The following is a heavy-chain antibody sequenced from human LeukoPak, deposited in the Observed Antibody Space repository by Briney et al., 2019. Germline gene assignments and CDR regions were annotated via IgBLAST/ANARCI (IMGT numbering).Heavy chain of an antibody. D-gene: IGHD4-23*01. CDR2: IYYSGTT. J-gene: IGHJ4*02. CDR3: AESGNSFSLVSY. CDR1: GGSISSSSSY. V-gene: IGHV4-39*07. Sequence: PSETLSLTCTVSGGSISSSSSYWGWIRQPPGKGLEWIGSIYYSGTTYYNPSLKSRVTISIATSKNQFSLKLSSVTAADTAVYYCAESGNSFSLVSYCGQGTLVTVSS.